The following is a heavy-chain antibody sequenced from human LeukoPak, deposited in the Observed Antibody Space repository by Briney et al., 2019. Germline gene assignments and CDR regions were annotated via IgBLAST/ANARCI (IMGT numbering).Heavy chain of an antibody. CDR2: INHSGST. D-gene: IGHD6-19*01. CDR1: GGSFSGYY. J-gene: IGHJ5*02. CDR3: ARDLMRRRIAVAES. V-gene: IGHV4-34*01. Sequence: SETLSLTCAVYGGSFSGYYWSWIRQPPGRGLEWIGEINHSGSTNYNPSLKSRVTISVDTSKNQFSLKLSSVTAADTAVYYCARDLMRRRIAVAESWGQGTLVTVSS.